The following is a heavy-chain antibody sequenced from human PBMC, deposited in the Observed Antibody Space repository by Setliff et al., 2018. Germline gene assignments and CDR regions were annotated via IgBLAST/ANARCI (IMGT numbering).Heavy chain of an antibody. CDR1: GDSFRDYY. D-gene: IGHD3-10*01. CDR2: VNHRGDT. CDR3: ARVDFTMIQGVLGL. Sequence: PSETLSLTCAVYGDSFRDYYWSWLRQPPGKGLEWIEEVNHRGDTNYSPSLRSRVTMSVDMSKNQFSMKLTSVTAADTAVYYCARVDFTMIQGVLGLWGQGTLVTVSS. J-gene: IGHJ1*01. V-gene: IGHV4-34*01.